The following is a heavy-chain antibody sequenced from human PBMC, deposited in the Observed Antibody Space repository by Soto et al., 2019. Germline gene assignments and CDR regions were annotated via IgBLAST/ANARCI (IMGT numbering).Heavy chain of an antibody. V-gene: IGHV3-30-3*01. CDR1: GFTFSSYA. D-gene: IGHD4-4*01. J-gene: IGHJ2*01. CDR3: ARPLWRDDYNWGYFDL. CDR2: ISYDGSNK. Sequence: QVQLVESGGGVVQPGRSLRLSCAASGFTFSSYAMHWVRQAPGKGLEWVAVISYDGSNKYYADSVKGRFTIPRDNSKNTLFLPMNSLIAEGTAVYYCARPLWRDDYNWGYFDLWGRGTLVTVSS.